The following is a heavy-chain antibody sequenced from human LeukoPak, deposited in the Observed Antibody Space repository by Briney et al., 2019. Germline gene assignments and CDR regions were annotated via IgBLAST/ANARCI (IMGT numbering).Heavy chain of an antibody. CDR3: ARSSGFSRFDY. CDR1: GYTFIDYY. CDR2: INPKTGGT. Sequence: ASVKVSCKASGYTFIDYYMHWVRQAPGQGLEWMGWINPKTGGTRCSQKFQGRVTMTSDRSMSTAYLEVTGLESDDTAVYYCARSSGFSRFDYWGQGALVTVSS. J-gene: IGHJ4*02. D-gene: IGHD6-19*01. V-gene: IGHV1-2*02.